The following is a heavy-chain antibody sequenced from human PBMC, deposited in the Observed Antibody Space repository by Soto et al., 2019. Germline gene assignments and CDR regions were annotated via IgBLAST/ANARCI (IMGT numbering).Heavy chain of an antibody. V-gene: IGHV3-49*03. CDR1: GFTFGDYA. D-gene: IGHD2-15*01. Sequence: SLRLSCPASGFTFGDYAMSWFRHSPGKWLAWGDFIRSKAYGWTTEYAASVKCRFTISRDDSKSIAYLQMNSLIPDDPAVYYCTRTDIDLGIEVQGEGTKVTVSS. J-gene: IGHJ6*01. CDR3: TRTDIDLGIEV. CDR2: IRSKAYGWTT.